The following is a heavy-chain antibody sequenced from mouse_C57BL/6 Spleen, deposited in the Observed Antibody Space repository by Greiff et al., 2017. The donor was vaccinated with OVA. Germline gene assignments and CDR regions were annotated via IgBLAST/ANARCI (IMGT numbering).Heavy chain of an antibody. D-gene: IGHD2-4*01. CDR3: AREYDYDAAWFAY. V-gene: IGHV5-4*01. Sequence: EVKLVESGGGLVKPGGSLKLSCAASGFTFSSYAMSWVRQTPEKRLEWVATISDGGSYTYYPDNVKGRFTISRDNAKNNLYLQMSHLKSEDTAMYYCAREYDYDAAWFAYWGQGTLVTVSA. CDR2: ISDGGSYT. CDR1: GFTFSSYA. J-gene: IGHJ3*01.